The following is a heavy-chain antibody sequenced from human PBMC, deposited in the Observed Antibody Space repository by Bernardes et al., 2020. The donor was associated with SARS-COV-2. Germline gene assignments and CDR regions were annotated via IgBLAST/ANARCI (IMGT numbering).Heavy chain of an antibody. D-gene: IGHD6-13*01. J-gene: IGHJ5*02. CDR2: ISSSSSYT. Sequence: GGSLRLSCAASGFTFSDYYMSWIRQAPGKGLEWVSYISSSSSYTNYADSVKGRFTISRDNAKNSLYLQMNSLRAEDTAVYYCARAAADTYNWFDPWGQGTLVTVSS. CDR1: GFTFSDYY. CDR3: ARAAADTYNWFDP. V-gene: IGHV3-11*05.